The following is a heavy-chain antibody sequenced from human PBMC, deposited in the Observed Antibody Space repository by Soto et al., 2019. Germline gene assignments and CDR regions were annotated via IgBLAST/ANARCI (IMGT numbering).Heavy chain of an antibody. Sequence: GGSLRLSCAASGFTFSSYAMSWVRQAPGKGLEWVSAISGSGGSTYYADSVKVRFTISRDNSKNTLYLQMNSLRAEDTAVYYCAKDRYYYDSSGYSPFDYWGQGTLVTVSS. D-gene: IGHD3-22*01. J-gene: IGHJ4*02. CDR2: ISGSGGST. CDR3: AKDRYYYDSSGYSPFDY. V-gene: IGHV3-23*01. CDR1: GFTFSSYA.